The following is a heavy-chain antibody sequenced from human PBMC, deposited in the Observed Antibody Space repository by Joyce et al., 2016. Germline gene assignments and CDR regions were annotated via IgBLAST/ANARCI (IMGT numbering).Heavy chain of an antibody. J-gene: IGHJ4*02. D-gene: IGHD3-3*01. CDR1: GYVFNKYG. CDR3: AKVADDRFYYFDF. V-gene: IGHV1-3*01. CDR2: IGGENGDT. Sequence: QVLLVQSGAEVREPGASVRLSCKASGYVFNKYGIHWVRQTPGQRLEWMGWIGGENGDTKYAQRCRARVTFTRDTSAGTVYMDLVSLRSEDTAIYYCAKVADDRFYYFDFWGTGTLVTVSS.